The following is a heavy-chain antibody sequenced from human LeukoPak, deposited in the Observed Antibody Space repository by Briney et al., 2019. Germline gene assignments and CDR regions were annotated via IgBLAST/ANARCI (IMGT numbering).Heavy chain of an antibody. D-gene: IGHD6-13*01. CDR1: GFTFSSYG. J-gene: IGHJ6*02. V-gene: IGHV3-30*18. Sequence: GGSLRLSCAASGFTFSSYGMHWVRQAPGKGLEWVAVISYDGSNKYYADSVKGRFTISRDNSKNTLYLQMNSLRAEDTAVYYCAKDPYSSSWYPPYYYYYYGMDVWGQGTTVTVSS. CDR2: ISYDGSNK. CDR3: AKDPYSSSWYPPYYYYYYGMDV.